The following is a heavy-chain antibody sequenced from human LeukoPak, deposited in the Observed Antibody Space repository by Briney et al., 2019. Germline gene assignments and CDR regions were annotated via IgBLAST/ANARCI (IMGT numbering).Heavy chain of an antibody. CDR1: GGTFSSYA. CDR3: AKRTPRITIFGVARVLDY. D-gene: IGHD3-3*01. Sequence: ASVKVSCKASGGTFSSYAISWVRQAPGQGLEWMGGIIPIFGTANYAQKFQGRVTITTDESTSTAYMELSSLRSEDTAVYYCAKRTPRITIFGVARVLDYWGQGTLVTVSS. J-gene: IGHJ4*02. V-gene: IGHV1-69*05. CDR2: IIPIFGTA.